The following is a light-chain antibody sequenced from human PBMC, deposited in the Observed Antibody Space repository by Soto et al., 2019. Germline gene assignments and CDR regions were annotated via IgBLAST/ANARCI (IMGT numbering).Light chain of an antibody. J-gene: IGKJ1*01. Sequence: EIVLTQSPGTLSLSPGERATLSCRASQSVSSSYLAWYQQKPGQAPSLLIYGASTRATGIPARFSGSGSGTEFTLTISSLQSEDFGVYYCQQYNNWPLWTFGQGTKVDIK. CDR2: GAS. CDR3: QQYNNWPLWT. CDR1: QSVSSSY. V-gene: IGKV3-15*01.